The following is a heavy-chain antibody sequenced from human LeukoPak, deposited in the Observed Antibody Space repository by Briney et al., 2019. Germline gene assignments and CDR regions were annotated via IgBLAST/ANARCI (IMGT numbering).Heavy chain of an antibody. CDR1: GYTFTSYA. D-gene: IGHD6-13*01. Sequence: ASVKVSCKASGYTFTSYAMHWVRQAPGQRLEWMGWINASNGNTKYSQKFQGRVTITRDTSASTAYMELSSLRSEDTAVYYCARGGAAAAPFDYWGQGTLVTVSS. J-gene: IGHJ4*02. V-gene: IGHV1-3*01. CDR3: ARGGAAAAPFDY. CDR2: INASNGNT.